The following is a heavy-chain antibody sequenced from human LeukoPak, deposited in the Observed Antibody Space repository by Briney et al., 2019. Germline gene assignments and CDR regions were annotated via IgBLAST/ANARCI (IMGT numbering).Heavy chain of an antibody. D-gene: IGHD1-14*01. CDR2: INHSGST. CDR1: GGSFSGYY. Sequence: SETLSLTCAVYGGSFSGYYWSWIRQPPGKGLEWIGEINHSGSTNYNPSLKSRVTISVDTSKSQFSLKLSSVTAADTAVYYCARGRFRSPNWFDPWGQGTLVTVSS. CDR3: ARGRFRSPNWFDP. V-gene: IGHV4-34*01. J-gene: IGHJ5*02.